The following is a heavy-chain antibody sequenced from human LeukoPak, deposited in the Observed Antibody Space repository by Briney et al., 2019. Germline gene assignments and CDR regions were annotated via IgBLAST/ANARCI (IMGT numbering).Heavy chain of an antibody. Sequence: ASVKVSCKASGYTFTSYDINWVRQATGQGLEWMGWINPNSGGTNYAQKFQGRVTMTRDTSISTAYMELSRLRSDDTAVYYCARNLGIAAAGVADYWGQGTLVTVSS. CDR2: INPNSGGT. CDR1: GYTFTSYD. CDR3: ARNLGIAAAGVADY. V-gene: IGHV1-2*02. D-gene: IGHD6-13*01. J-gene: IGHJ4*02.